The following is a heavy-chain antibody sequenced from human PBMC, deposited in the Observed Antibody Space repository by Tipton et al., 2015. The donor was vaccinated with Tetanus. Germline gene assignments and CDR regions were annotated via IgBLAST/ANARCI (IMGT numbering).Heavy chain of an antibody. D-gene: IGHD4-11*01. Sequence: QLVQSGGGLVKPGGSLRLSCAASGFTFSSYSMNWVRQAPGKGLEWVSAISGSGGSTYYADSVKGRFTISRDNSKNTLYLQMNSLRAEDTAVYYCAKEQSDADYYYYGMDVWGQGTTVTVSS. CDR2: ISGSGGST. J-gene: IGHJ6*02. CDR3: AKEQSDADYYYYGMDV. V-gene: IGHV3-23*04. CDR1: GFTFSSYS.